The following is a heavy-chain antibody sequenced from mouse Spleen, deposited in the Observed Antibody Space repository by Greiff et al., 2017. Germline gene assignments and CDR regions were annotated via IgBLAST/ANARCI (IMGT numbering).Heavy chain of an antibody. CDR1: GYTFTSYW. V-gene: IGHV1-52*01. J-gene: IGHJ2*01. CDR2: IDPSDSET. Sequence: QVQLKQPGAELVRPGSSVKLSCKASGYTFTSYWMHWVKQRPIQGLEWIGNIDPSDSETHYNQKFKDKATLTVDKSSSTAYMQLSSLTSEDSAVYYCAREGFYDGYYGYWGQGTTLTVSS. CDR3: AREGFYDGYYGY. D-gene: IGHD2-3*01.